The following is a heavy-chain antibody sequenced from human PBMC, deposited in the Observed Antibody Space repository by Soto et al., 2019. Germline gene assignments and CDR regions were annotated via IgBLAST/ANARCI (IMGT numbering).Heavy chain of an antibody. CDR2: IGTAGDP. CDR3: ARAGYDSSGYYFYAMDV. CDR1: GFILSGYD. Sequence: GGSLRLSCVASGFILSGYDMHWVRQATGEGLEWVSAIGTAGDPYYSGSVTGRFTISRGNAENSVYLQMNSLRAGDTAVYYCARAGYDSSGYYFYAMDVWGPGTAVTVSS. J-gene: IGHJ6*02. V-gene: IGHV3-13*05. D-gene: IGHD3-22*01.